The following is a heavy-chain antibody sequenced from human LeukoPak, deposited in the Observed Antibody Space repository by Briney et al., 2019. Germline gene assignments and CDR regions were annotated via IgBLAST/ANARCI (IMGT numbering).Heavy chain of an antibody. CDR1: GGSISSGSYY. Sequence: PSETLSLTCTVSGGSISSGSYYWSWIRQPAGKGLEWIGRIYTSGSTNYNPSLKSRVTISVDTSKNQFSLKLSSVTAADTAVYHCTRGSIAYYYMDVWGKGTTVTISS. J-gene: IGHJ6*03. CDR3: TRGSIAYYYMDV. D-gene: IGHD3-22*01. V-gene: IGHV4-61*02. CDR2: IYTSGST.